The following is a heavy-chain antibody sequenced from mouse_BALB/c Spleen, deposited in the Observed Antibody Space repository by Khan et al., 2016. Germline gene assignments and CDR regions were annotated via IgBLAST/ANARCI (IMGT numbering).Heavy chain of an antibody. D-gene: IGHD2-4*01. CDR3: ARAMITTGLAY. J-gene: IGHJ3*01. Sequence: EVQLVESGPGLVKPSQSLSLTCTVTGYSITSDYACNWNRQFPGNKLEWMVYRSYSGSTSYNPSLKSRISITRDNPKNQFFLQLNTVTTEDTCTYDCARAMITTGLAYWGQGTLVTVSA. CDR1: GYSITSDYA. CDR2: RSYSGST. V-gene: IGHV3-2*02.